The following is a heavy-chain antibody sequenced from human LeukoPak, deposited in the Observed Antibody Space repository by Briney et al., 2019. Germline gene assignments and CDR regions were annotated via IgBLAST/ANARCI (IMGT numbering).Heavy chain of an antibody. Sequence: PSETLSLTCTVSGGSISSGGYYWSWIRQHPGKGLEWIGYIYYSGSTYYNPSLKSRVTISVDTSKNQFSLKPSSVTAADTAVYYCARVVRYYYDSSDGMDVWGQGTTVTVSS. V-gene: IGHV4-31*03. D-gene: IGHD3-22*01. CDR3: ARVVRYYYDSSDGMDV. CDR2: IYYSGST. J-gene: IGHJ6*02. CDR1: GGSISSGGYY.